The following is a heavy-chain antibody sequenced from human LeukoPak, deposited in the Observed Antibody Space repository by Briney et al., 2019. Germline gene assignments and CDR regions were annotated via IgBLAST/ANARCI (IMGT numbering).Heavy chain of an antibody. V-gene: IGHV3-74*03. J-gene: IGHJ4*02. CDR3: VKDWYHATDY. Sequence: GGSLRLSCAASGFTFSSAWMHWVRQAPGKGLVWVSRVTSDGSSTTYAESVKGRFTISRDNAKNTLYLQMNSLRAEDTAVYYCVKDWYHATDYWGQGTPVTVSS. D-gene: IGHD2-2*01. CDR1: GFTFSSAW. CDR2: VTSDGSST.